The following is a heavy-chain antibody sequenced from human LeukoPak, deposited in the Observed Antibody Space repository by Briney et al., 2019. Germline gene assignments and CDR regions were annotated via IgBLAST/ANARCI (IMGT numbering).Heavy chain of an antibody. Sequence: GGSLRLSCAASGFTFSGSAMHWVRQASGKGLEWVGRIRSKANSYATAYAASVKGRFTISRDDSKNTAYLQMNSLKTEDTAVYYCTRVGATNLNFSISAWGQGTLVTVSS. D-gene: IGHD1-26*01. CDR2: IRSKANSYAT. V-gene: IGHV3-73*01. J-gene: IGHJ5*02. CDR3: TRVGATNLNFSISA. CDR1: GFTFSGSA.